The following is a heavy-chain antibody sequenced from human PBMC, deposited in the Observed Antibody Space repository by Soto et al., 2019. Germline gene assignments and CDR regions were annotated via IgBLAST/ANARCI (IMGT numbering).Heavy chain of an antibody. D-gene: IGHD3-3*02. Sequence: QVTLKESGPVLVKPTETLTLTCTVSGFSLSNGRMGVSWIRQPPGKALEWLAHIFPNDEKSHSTSLKSTLTISKDTSKSQVVLTMTNIDPVHTATYYCARLGAPFLEWLLPLVPWGQGTLVTVSS. J-gene: IGHJ5*02. CDR2: IFPNDEK. CDR1: GFSLSNGRMG. CDR3: ARLGAPFLEWLLPLVP. V-gene: IGHV2-26*01.